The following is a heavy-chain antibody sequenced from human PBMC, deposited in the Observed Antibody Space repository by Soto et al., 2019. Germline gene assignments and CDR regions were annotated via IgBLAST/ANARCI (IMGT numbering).Heavy chain of an antibody. CDR3: ARAQYTGSYFDACDV. D-gene: IGHD1-26*01. CDR1: GFSFSSYG. V-gene: IGHV3-33*03. CDR2: IWYDGSNK. Sequence: GGSLRLSCAASGFSFSSYGMHWVRQTPGKGLDWVAVIWYDGSNKYYAESVKGRFTISRDNSKNTLYVQMNSLTVEDTAVYYCARAQYTGSYFDACDVWGQGTMVTVSS. J-gene: IGHJ3*01.